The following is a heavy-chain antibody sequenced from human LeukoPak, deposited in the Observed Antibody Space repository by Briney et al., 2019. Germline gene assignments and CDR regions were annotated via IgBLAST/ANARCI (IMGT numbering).Heavy chain of an antibody. CDR3: GRGGVTAGYYY. V-gene: IGHV3-74*01. D-gene: IGHD4-23*01. Sequence: GGSLRLSCAASGFTFSSYWMHWVRQPPGKGLVWVSRINSDGSSTGYADSVKGRFSISRDNAKNTLYLQMNRLRGEDTAVDYCGRGGVTAGYYYWCRGALVTVSS. CDR1: GFTFSSYW. J-gene: IGHJ4*02. CDR2: INSDGSST.